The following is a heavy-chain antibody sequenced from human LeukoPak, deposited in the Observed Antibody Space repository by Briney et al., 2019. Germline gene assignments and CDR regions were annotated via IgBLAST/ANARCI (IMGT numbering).Heavy chain of an antibody. Sequence: GGSLRLSCAASGFTVSSNYMSWVRQAPGKGLEWVSVIYSGGSTYYADSVKGRFTIYRDNSKNPLYLQINSLRAEDTAVYYCARGCSVGSCYDYWGQGTLVTVSS. CDR2: IYSGGST. CDR1: GFTVSSNY. V-gene: IGHV3-53*01. D-gene: IGHD2-15*01. J-gene: IGHJ4*02. CDR3: ARGCSVGSCYDY.